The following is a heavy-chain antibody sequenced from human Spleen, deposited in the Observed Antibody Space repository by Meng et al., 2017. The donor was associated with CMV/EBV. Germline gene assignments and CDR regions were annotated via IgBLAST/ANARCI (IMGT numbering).Heavy chain of an antibody. CDR2: ISGSGGST. Sequence: GGSLRLSCAASGLTFSSYAMSWVRQAPGKGLEWVSAISGSGGSTYYADSVKGRFTISRDNSKNTLYLQMNSLRGEDTAVYYCQGYCSSTSCYRGGYWGQGTLVTVSS. V-gene: IGHV3-23*01. J-gene: IGHJ4*02. D-gene: IGHD2-2*02. CDR3: QGYCSSTSCYRGGY. CDR1: GLTFSSYA.